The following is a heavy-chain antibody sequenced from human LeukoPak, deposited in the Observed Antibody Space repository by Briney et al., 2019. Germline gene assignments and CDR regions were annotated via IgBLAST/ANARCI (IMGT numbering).Heavy chain of an antibody. J-gene: IGHJ4*02. CDR2: ISWNSGSI. CDR3: AKDMGPSGGYYDSSGYPFDY. V-gene: IGHV3-9*01. D-gene: IGHD3-22*01. CDR1: GFTFDDYA. Sequence: SLRLSCAASGFTFDDYAMHWVRQAPGKGLEWDSGISWNSGSIGYADSVKGRFTISRDNAKNSLYLQMNSLRAEDTALYYCAKDMGPSGGYYDSSGYPFDYWGQGTLVTVSS.